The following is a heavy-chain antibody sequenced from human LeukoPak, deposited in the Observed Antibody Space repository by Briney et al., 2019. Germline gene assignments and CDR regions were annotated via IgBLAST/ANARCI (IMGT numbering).Heavy chain of an antibody. CDR2: INPNSGGT. J-gene: IGHJ4*02. CDR1: GYTFTSYY. CDR3: ASFNYYDSSGYNY. V-gene: IGHV1-2*02. D-gene: IGHD3-22*01. Sequence: GASVKVSCKASGYTFTSYYMHWVRQAPGQGLEWMGWINPNSGGTNYAQKFQGRVTMTRDTSISTAYMELSRLRSDDTAVYYCASFNYYDSSGYNYWGQGTLVTVSS.